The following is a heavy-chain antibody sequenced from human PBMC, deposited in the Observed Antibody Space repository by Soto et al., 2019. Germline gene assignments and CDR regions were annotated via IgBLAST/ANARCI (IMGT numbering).Heavy chain of an antibody. V-gene: IGHV5-51*01. D-gene: IGHD3-16*01. J-gene: IGHJ6*02. Sequence: GESLKISCKGSGYSFSTYWIAWVRQMPGKGLEWMGIIYPGDSDTRYSLSLQGQVTISADKSISTAYLQWSSLKASDTAIYYCARRPPEGGTMDVWGQGTTVTVSS. CDR3: ARRPPEGGTMDV. CDR2: IYPGDSDT. CDR1: GYSFSTYW.